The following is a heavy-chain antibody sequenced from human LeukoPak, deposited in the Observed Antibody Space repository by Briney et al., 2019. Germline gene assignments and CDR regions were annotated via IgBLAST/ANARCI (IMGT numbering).Heavy chain of an antibody. CDR2: ISGSGGST. Sequence: GGSLRLSCAASGFTFSSSAMSWVRQAPGKGLEWVSAISGSGGSTYYADSVKGRFTISRDNSKNTLYLQMNSLRAEDTAVYYCETMITFGGVIIDYWGQGTLVTVSS. CDR1: GFTFSSSA. V-gene: IGHV3-23*01. J-gene: IGHJ4*02. CDR3: ETMITFGGVIIDY. D-gene: IGHD3-16*01.